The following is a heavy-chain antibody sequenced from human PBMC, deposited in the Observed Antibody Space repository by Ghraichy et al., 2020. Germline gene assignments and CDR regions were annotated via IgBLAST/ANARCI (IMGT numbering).Heavy chain of an antibody. Sequence: SETLSLTCTVSGGSISSGDYYWSWIRQPPGKGLEWIGYIYYSGSTYYNPSLKSRVTISVDTSKNQFSLKLSSVTAAAPAVYYCARVYYYDPPYFDYWGQGTLVTVSS. CDR3: ARVYYYDPPYFDY. V-gene: IGHV4-30-4*01. CDR1: GGSISSGDYY. J-gene: IGHJ4*02. D-gene: IGHD3-22*01. CDR2: IYYSGST.